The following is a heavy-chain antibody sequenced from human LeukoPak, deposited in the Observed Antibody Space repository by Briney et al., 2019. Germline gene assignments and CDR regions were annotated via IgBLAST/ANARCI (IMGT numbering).Heavy chain of an antibody. J-gene: IGHJ4*02. V-gene: IGHV3-20*01. CDR3: ASHYYGSGSYSSSLDY. Sequence: GGSLRLSCAASGFTFDDYGMSWVRQAPGKGLGWVSGINWNGGNTGYADSVKGRFTISRDNAKNSLYLQMNSLRAEDTALYHCASHYYGSGSYSSSLDYWGQGTLVTVSS. D-gene: IGHD3-10*01. CDR1: GFTFDDYG. CDR2: INWNGGNT.